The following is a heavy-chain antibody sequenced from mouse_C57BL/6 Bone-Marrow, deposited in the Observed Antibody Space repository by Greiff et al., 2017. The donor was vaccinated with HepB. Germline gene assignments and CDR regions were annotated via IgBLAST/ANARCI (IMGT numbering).Heavy chain of an antibody. Sequence: EVKLLESGPGLVKPSQSLSLTCSVTGYSITSGYYWNWIRQLPGNKLEWMGYISYDGSNNYNPSLKNRISITRDTSKNQFFLQLNSVTTEDTATYYCARIYYGRSYYFDYWGQGTTLTVSS. J-gene: IGHJ2*01. D-gene: IGHD1-1*01. CDR1: GYSITSGYY. V-gene: IGHV3-6*01. CDR3: ARIYYGRSYYFDY. CDR2: ISYDGSN.